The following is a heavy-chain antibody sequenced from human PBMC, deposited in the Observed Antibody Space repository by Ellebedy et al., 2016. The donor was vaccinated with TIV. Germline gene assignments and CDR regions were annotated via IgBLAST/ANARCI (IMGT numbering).Heavy chain of an antibody. D-gene: IGHD5-18*01. CDR3: ARDLTAMVTMTY. CDR1: GFTFTSYY. V-gene: IGHV1-46*01. CDR2: INPSGGGA. J-gene: IGHJ4*02. Sequence: AASVKVSCKASGFTFTSYYMHWVRQAPGQGLEWMGIINPSGGGASYAQKFQGRVTMTTDTSTNTAYMELSSLRSDDTAVYYCARDLTAMVTMTYWGQGTLVTVSS.